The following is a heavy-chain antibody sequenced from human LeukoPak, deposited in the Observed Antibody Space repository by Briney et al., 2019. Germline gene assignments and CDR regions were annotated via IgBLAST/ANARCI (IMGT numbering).Heavy chain of an antibody. J-gene: IGHJ6*03. CDR2: ISYDGSNK. V-gene: IGHV3-30*04. CDR3: ARGEDIVLIITYYMDV. D-gene: IGHD2-8*01. Sequence: GGSLRLSCAASGFTFSSYAMHWVRQAPGKGLEWVAVISYDGSNKYYADSVKGRFTISRDNSKNTLYLQMNSLRAEDTAVYYCARGEDIVLIITYYMDVWGKGTTVTVSS. CDR1: GFTFSSYA.